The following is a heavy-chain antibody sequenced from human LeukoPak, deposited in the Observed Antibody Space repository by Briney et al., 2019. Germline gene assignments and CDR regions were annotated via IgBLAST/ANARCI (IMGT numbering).Heavy chain of an antibody. CDR2: ISAYNGNT. CDR1: GYTFTSYG. V-gene: IGHV1-18*01. J-gene: IGHJ2*01. Sequence: ASVKVSCKASGYTFTSYGISWVRPAPGQGLEWMGWISAYNGNTNYAQKLQGRVTMTTDTSTSTAYMELRSLRSDDTAVYYCARGGFDDSSGYYDWYFDLWGRGTLVTVSS. D-gene: IGHD3-22*01. CDR3: ARGGFDDSSGYYDWYFDL.